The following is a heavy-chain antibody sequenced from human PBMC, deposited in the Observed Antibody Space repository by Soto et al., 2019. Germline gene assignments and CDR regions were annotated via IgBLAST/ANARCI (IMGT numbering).Heavy chain of an antibody. D-gene: IGHD2-15*01. V-gene: IGHV4-30-4*01. J-gene: IGHJ5*02. CDR1: GASISSDDYF. Sequence: SETLSLTCTVSGASISSDDYFLIGIRQPPGKGLEWIGFIYYSGTYYNPSLKSRATISVDTSKNHFSLKLTSVTAADTAVYYCARDLAYCASGSCYAKWGSWGQGTLVTV. CDR2: IYYSGT. CDR3: ARDLAYCASGSCYAKWGS.